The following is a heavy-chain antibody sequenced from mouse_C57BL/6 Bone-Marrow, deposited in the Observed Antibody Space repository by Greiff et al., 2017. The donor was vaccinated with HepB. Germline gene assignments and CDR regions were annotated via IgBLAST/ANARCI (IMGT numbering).Heavy chain of an antibody. CDR2: IYPGSGST. J-gene: IGHJ1*03. CDR1: GYTFTSYW. V-gene: IGHV1-55*01. CDR3: ATGLCGSSSYWYFDV. Sequence: QVQLQQPGAELVKPGASVKMSCKASGYTFTSYWITWVKQRPGQGLEWIGDIYPGSGSTNYNEKFKSKATLTVDTSSSTAYMQLSSLTSEDSAVYYCATGLCGSSSYWYFDVWGTGTTVTVSS. D-gene: IGHD1-1*01.